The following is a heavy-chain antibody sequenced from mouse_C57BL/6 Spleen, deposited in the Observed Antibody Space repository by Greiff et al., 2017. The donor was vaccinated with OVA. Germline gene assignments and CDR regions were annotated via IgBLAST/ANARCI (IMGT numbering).Heavy chain of an antibody. J-gene: IGHJ4*01. V-gene: IGHV5-17*01. D-gene: IGHD1-1*01. CDR2: ISSGSSTI. CDR1: GFTFSDYG. Sequence: EVMLVESGGGLVKPGGSLKLSCAASGFTFSDYGMHWVRQAPEKGLEWVAYISSGSSTIYYADTVKGRFTISRDNAKNTLFLQMTSLRSEDTAMYYCARPELRYAMDYWGQGTSVTVSS. CDR3: ARPELRYAMDY.